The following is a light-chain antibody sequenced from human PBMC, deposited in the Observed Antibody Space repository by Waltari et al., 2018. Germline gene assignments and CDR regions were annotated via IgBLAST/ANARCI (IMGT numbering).Light chain of an antibody. J-gene: IGKJ4*01. CDR2: HAS. CDR1: QKVSSSY. CDR3: QQYGSSLVT. V-gene: IGKV3D-20*01. Sequence: IVLTQSPATLSLSPVKSATLSCRASQKVSSSYLPWDQEKPGRAPRLLIFHASNRATGSPDRFSGGGSGTDFTLTISRMEPEDFAVYYCQQYGSSLVTFGGGTKVEIK.